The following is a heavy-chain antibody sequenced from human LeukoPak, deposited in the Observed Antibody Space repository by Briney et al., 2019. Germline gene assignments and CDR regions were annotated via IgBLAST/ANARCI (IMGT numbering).Heavy chain of an antibody. CDR1: GGSISSYY. J-gene: IGHJ6*02. CDR3: ARVGLVGSGSYYNRYYYYGMDV. V-gene: IGHV4-59*01. CDR2: IYYSGST. Sequence: PSETLSLTCTVSGGSISSYYWSWIRQPPGKGLEWIGYIYYSGSTNYNPSLKSRVTISVDTSKNQFSLKLSSVTAADTAVYYCARVGLVGSGSYYNRYYYYGMDVWGQGTTVTVSS. D-gene: IGHD3-10*01.